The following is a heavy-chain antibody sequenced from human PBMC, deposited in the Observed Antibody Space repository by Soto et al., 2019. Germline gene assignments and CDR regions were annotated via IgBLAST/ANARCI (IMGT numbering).Heavy chain of an antibody. V-gene: IGHV6-1*01. J-gene: IGHJ5*02. CDR3: AREAAAAGTLHWFDP. D-gene: IGHD6-13*01. Sequence: SQTLSLACAISGDTVYSNSAAWNWIRQSPSRGLEWLGRTYYRSKWYNDYAVSVKSRITIDPDTSKNQFPLQLNSVTPEDTAVYYCAREAAAAGTLHWFDPWGQGTPVTVSS. CDR2: TYYRSKWYN. CDR1: GDTVYSNSAA.